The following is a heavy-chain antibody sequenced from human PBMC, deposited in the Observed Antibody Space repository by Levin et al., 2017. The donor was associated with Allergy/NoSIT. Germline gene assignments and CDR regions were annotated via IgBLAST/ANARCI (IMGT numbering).Heavy chain of an antibody. J-gene: IGHJ4*02. CDR1: GFTFSSYG. CDR3: AKERAVAGLHFDY. D-gene: IGHD6-19*01. V-gene: IGHV3-30*18. Sequence: GGSLRLSCAASGFTFSSYGMHWVRQAPGKGLEWVAVISYDGSNKYYADSVKGRFTISRDNSKNTLYLQMNSLRAEDTAVYYCAKERAVAGLHFDYWGQGTLVTVSS. CDR2: ISYDGSNK.